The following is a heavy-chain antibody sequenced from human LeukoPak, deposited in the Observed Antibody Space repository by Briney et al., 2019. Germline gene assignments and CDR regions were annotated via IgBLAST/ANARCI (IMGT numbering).Heavy chain of an antibody. J-gene: IGHJ4*02. CDR1: GGSISSSSYY. Sequence: SETLSLTXTVSGGSISSSSYYWGWIRQPPGKGLEWIGSIYYSGSTYYNPSLKSRVTISVDTSKNQFSLKLSSVTAADTAVYYCARPDYGDYVYFDYWGQRTLVTVSS. V-gene: IGHV4-39*01. CDR2: IYYSGST. CDR3: ARPDYGDYVYFDY. D-gene: IGHD4-17*01.